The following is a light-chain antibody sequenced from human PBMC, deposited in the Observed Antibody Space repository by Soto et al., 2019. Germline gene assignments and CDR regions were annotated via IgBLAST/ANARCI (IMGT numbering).Light chain of an antibody. CDR1: QSVSSY. J-gene: IGKJ1*01. V-gene: IGKV3-11*01. CDR3: QQRSNWPPWT. Sequence: EIVLTQSPATLSLSPGERATLSCRASQSVSSYLAWYQQKPGQAPRLLINDGSNRATGIPARFSGSGSGTDYTLTISSLEPEDFAVYYCQQRSNWPPWTFGQGTKVEIK. CDR2: DGS.